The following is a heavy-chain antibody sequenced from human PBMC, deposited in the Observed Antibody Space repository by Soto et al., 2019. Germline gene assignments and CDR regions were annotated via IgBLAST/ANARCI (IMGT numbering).Heavy chain of an antibody. Sequence: ASVKVSCTDSGYTFTSYGISWVRQAPGQGLEWMGWISAYNGNTNYAQKLQGRVTMTTDTSTSTAYMELRSLRSDDTAVYYCARDRAGYYDFWSGYYPWWFDPWGQGTLVTVSS. CDR3: ARDRAGYYDFWSGYYPWWFDP. CDR1: GYTFTSYG. D-gene: IGHD3-3*01. CDR2: ISAYNGNT. J-gene: IGHJ5*02. V-gene: IGHV1-18*01.